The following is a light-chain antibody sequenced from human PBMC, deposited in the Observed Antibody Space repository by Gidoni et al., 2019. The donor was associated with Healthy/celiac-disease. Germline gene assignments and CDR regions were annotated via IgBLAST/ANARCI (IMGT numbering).Light chain of an antibody. CDR3: QQYDNLPTYT. Sequence: DIQMTQSPSSLSAPVGDRVTITCQASQDISNYLNWYQQKPGKAPKLLIYDASNLETGVPSRFSGSGSGTDFTFTTSSLQPEDIATYYCQQYDNLPTYTFXXXTKLEIK. J-gene: IGKJ2*01. V-gene: IGKV1-33*01. CDR1: QDISNY. CDR2: DAS.